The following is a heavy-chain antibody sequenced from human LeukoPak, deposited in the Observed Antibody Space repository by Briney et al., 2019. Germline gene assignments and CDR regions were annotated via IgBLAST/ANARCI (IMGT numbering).Heavy chain of an antibody. CDR1: GYAFTGYY. Sequence: ASVKVSCKASGYAFTGYYMHWVRQAPGQGLEWMGWINPNSGGTNYAQKFQGRVTMTRDTSISTAYMELSRLRSDATAVYYCAREEGIVVVPAAPFDYWGQGTLVTVSS. D-gene: IGHD2-2*01. CDR3: AREEGIVVVPAAPFDY. J-gene: IGHJ4*02. V-gene: IGHV1-2*02. CDR2: INPNSGGT.